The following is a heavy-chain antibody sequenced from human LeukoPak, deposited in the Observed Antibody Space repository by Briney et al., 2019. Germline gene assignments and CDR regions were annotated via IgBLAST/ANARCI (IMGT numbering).Heavy chain of an antibody. CDR1: GFTFSSYS. CDR2: ISSSSSTI. J-gene: IGHJ3*02. V-gene: IGHV3-48*01. CDR3: ARDSCSSTSCYRSVAVGDDAFDI. Sequence: GGSLRLSCAASGFTFSSYSMNWVRQAPGKGLEWVSYISSSSSTIYYADSVKGRFTISRDNAKNSLYLQMNSLRAEDTAVYYCARDSCSSTSCYRSVAVGDDAFDIWGQGTMVTVSS. D-gene: IGHD2-2*01.